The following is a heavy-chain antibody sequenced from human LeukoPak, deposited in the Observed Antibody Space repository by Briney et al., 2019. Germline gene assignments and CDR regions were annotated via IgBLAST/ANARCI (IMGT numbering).Heavy chain of an antibody. CDR2: INPSGGST. D-gene: IGHD2-21*02. CDR3: ARNRGSVVTAIRGNWFDP. Sequence: GASVKVTCKASGYTFTSYYMHWVRQAPGQGLEWMGIINPSGGSTSYAQKFQGRVTITADKSTSTAYMELSSLRSEDTTVYYCARNRGSVVTAIRGNWFDPWGQGTLVTVSS. CDR1: GYTFTSYY. J-gene: IGHJ5*02. V-gene: IGHV1-46*01.